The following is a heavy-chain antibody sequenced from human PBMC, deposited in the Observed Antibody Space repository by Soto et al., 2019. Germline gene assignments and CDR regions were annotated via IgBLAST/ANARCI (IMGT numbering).Heavy chain of an antibody. J-gene: IGHJ4*02. D-gene: IGHD1-1*01. Sequence: QVQLQESGPGLVKPSETLSLTCTVSGGSLSSYYWSWIRQPPWKGLEWIGYIYYSGSTNYNPSLKSRVTISVDTSKNLFALKLSSVTAADTAVYYCARRYGYSFDYWGQGTLVTVSS. CDR1: GGSLSSYY. V-gene: IGHV4-59*08. CDR2: IYYSGST. CDR3: ARRYGYSFDY.